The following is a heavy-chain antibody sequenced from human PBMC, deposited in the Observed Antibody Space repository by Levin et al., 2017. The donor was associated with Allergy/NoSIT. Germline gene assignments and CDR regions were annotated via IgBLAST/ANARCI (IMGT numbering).Heavy chain of an antibody. V-gene: IGHV3-23*01. CDR2: ISGSGGST. D-gene: IGHD2-2*01. CDR1: GFTFSSYA. J-gene: IGHJ4*02. Sequence: PGGSLRLSCAASGFTFSSYAMSWVRQAPGKGLEWVSAISGSGGSTYYADSVKGRFTISRDNSKNTLYLQMNSLRAEDTAVYYCAKDLLRYQLPPFTYFDYWGQGTLVTVSS. CDR3: AKDLLRYQLPPFTYFDY.